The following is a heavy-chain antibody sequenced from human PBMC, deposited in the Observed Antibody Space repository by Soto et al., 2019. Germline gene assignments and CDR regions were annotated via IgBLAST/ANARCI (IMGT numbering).Heavy chain of an antibody. CDR3: ARIVAVPGAHIDY. Sequence: SETLSLTCTISGGSVSSGDYYWSWIRQSPGKGLEWIGNIYYRGGTSYNPSLKTRPTISADTSKKQVSLRLSSVTAADTAVYFCARIVAVPGAHIDYWGQGTQVTVSS. CDR1: GGSVSSGDYY. CDR2: IYYRGGT. D-gene: IGHD6-19*01. J-gene: IGHJ4*02. V-gene: IGHV4-61*08.